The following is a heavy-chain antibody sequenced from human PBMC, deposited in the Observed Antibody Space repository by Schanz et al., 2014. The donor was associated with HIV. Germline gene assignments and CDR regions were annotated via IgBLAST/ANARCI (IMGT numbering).Heavy chain of an antibody. J-gene: IGHJ4*02. V-gene: IGHV3-48*02. CDR3: ARAGAHWTSCXXY. Sequence: EVQLXXXGXGLVQPGGSLRXSCAASGFTFSSXSMNWVRXXPXKGLEWVSYISSSSSTIYYADSVKGRFTISRDNAKNSLYLQMNSLRDEDTAVYYCARAGAHWTSCXXYWGQGTLXXVSS. CDR1: GFTFSSXS. D-gene: IGHD1-1*01. CDR2: ISSSSSTI.